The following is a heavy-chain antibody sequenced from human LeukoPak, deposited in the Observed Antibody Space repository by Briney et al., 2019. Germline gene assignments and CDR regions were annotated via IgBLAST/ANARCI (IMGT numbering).Heavy chain of an antibody. Sequence: GGSLRPSCAASGFTFDDYAMHWVRQAPGKGLEWVSGISWNSGSIGYADSVKGRFTISRGNAKNSLYLQMNSLRAEDTALYYCAKDIEYYDSSGSFDYWGQGTLVTVSS. D-gene: IGHD3-22*01. CDR3: AKDIEYYDSSGSFDY. CDR1: GFTFDDYA. J-gene: IGHJ4*02. CDR2: ISWNSGSI. V-gene: IGHV3-9*01.